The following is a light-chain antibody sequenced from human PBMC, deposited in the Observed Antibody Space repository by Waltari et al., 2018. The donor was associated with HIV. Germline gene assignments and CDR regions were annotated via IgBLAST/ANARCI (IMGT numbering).Light chain of an antibody. CDR2: GAS. J-gene: IGKJ4*01. CDR1: QSVSTN. CDR3: QQYNNWPLA. Sequence: EIMMTQSPATLSVSPGARATLSCRPSQSVSTNLAWYQQKPGQAPRLLIYGASTRATGIPARFSGSGSGTDFTLTISSLQSEDSVTYYCQQYNNWPLAFGGGTKVEIK. V-gene: IGKV3-15*01.